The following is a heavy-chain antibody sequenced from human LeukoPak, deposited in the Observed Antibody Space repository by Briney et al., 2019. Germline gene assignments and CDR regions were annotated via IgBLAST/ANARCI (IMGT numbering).Heavy chain of an antibody. V-gene: IGHV1-69*13. D-gene: IGHD5-18*01. CDR3: ARDSGYSNGVDY. J-gene: IGHJ4*02. CDR1: VGTFSSYA. CDR2: IIPIFGTA. Sequence: SVKVSCKASVGTFSSYAISWVRQAPGQGLEWMGGIIPIFGTANNAQKFQGRDTITADESTSTAHMELSSLRPEDTAVYYCARDSGYSNGVDYWGQGTLVTVSS.